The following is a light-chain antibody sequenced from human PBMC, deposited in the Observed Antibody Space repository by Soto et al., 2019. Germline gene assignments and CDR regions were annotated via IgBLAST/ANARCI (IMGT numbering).Light chain of an antibody. J-gene: IGKJ1*01. CDR3: QQYDSWPWT. Sequence: RVMTQSPATLSVSPGERATLSCRASQSVGSNLAWYQQKPGQAPRLLIYGSSTRATGIPARFSGSGSGTEFILTISSLQSEDCALYYCQQYDSWPWTFGQGTKVEIK. CDR2: GSS. V-gene: IGKV3-15*01. CDR1: QSVGSN.